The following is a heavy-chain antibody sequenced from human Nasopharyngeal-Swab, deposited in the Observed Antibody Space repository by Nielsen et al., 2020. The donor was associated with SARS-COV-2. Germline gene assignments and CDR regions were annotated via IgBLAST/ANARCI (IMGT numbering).Heavy chain of an antibody. J-gene: IGHJ4*02. V-gene: IGHV3-23*01. CDR2: ISGSGGST. Sequence: WIRQPPGKGLEWVSAISGSGGSTYYADSVKGRFTISRDNSKNTLYLQMNSLRAEDTAVYYCAREDSGYAPNDPWLLPPYYFDYWGQGTLVTVSS. D-gene: IGHD5-12*01. CDR3: AREDSGYAPNDPWLLPPYYFDY.